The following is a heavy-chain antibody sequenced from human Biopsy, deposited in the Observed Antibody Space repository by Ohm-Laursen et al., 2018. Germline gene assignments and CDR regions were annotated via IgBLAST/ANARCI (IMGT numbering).Heavy chain of an antibody. D-gene: IGHD4-17*01. J-gene: IGHJ6*02. CDR2: FSGSGGST. CDR3: AKSLGDYWGDYYYGLDA. Sequence: SLRLSCAASGFTFRNYAMSWVRQAPGKGLEWVSTFSGSGGSTNYADSVKGRFTISRDNSKNTLYLQMNSLRAEDTAVYYCAKSLGDYWGDYYYGLDAWGQGATVTVSS. CDR1: GFTFRNYA. V-gene: IGHV3-23*01.